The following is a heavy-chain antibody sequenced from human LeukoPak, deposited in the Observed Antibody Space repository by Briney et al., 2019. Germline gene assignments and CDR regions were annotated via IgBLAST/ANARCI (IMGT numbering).Heavy chain of an antibody. V-gene: IGHV4-59*08. J-gene: IGHJ1*01. CDR2: IYYSGST. Sequence: SQTLSLTCTVSGGSISSYYWSWIRQPPGKGLEWIGYIYYSGSTNYNPSLKSRVTISVDTSKNQFSLKLSSVTAADTAVYYCARGEAADGEYFQHWGQGTLVTVSS. D-gene: IGHD6-13*01. CDR3: ARGEAADGEYFQH. CDR1: GGSISSYY.